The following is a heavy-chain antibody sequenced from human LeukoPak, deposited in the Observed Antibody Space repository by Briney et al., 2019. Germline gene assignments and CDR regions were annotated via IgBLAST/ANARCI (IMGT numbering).Heavy chain of an antibody. CDR2: IIGSGDII. D-gene: IGHD6-19*01. V-gene: IGHV3-48*03. CDR1: GFTFSSYE. Sequence: GSLRLSCSAAGFTFSSYEMNWVRQAPGKGLEWISYIIGSGDIIYYADSVKGRFTISRDNAKNSLFLQMNSLRAEDTAIYYCAKVSVLGYSSGWYDYWGQGTLVTVSS. CDR3: AKVSVLGYSSGWYDY. J-gene: IGHJ4*02.